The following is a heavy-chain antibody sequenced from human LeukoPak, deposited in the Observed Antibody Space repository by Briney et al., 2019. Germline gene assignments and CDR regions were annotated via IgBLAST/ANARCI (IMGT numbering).Heavy chain of an antibody. CDR3: ARDRWSDYGGNDY. J-gene: IGHJ4*02. Sequence: NPSETLSLTCTVSGGSISSSSYYWGWIRQPPGKGLEWIGSIYYSGSTYYNPSLKSRVTISVDTSKNQFSLKLTSVTAADTAVYFCARDRWSDYGGNDYWGQGTLVTVSS. V-gene: IGHV4-39*07. CDR1: GGSISSSSYY. D-gene: IGHD4-23*01. CDR2: IYYSGST.